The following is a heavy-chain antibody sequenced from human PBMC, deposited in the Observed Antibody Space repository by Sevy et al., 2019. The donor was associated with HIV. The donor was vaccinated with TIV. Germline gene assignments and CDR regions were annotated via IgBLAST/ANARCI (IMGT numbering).Heavy chain of an antibody. CDR1: GGSVSSGSYY. CDR2: IYYSGST. CDR3: ARDMDPYGAVDY. D-gene: IGHD4-17*01. Sequence: SETLSLTCTVSGGSVSSGSYYWSWIRQPPGKGLEWIGYIYYSGSTNYNPSLKSRVTISVDMSKNQFSLKLSSVTAADTAVYYCARDMDPYGAVDYWGQRTLVTVSS. V-gene: IGHV4-61*01. J-gene: IGHJ4*02.